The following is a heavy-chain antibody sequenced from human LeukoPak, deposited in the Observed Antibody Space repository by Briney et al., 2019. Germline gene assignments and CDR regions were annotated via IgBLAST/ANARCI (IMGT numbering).Heavy chain of an antibody. D-gene: IGHD3-3*02. CDR2: ISPDKT. CDR1: GFLFSTNP. CDR3: VKEHVDRAFTRSFEI. Sequence: GGSLRLSCAASGFLFSTNPMSWVRQAPGKGLEWVSAISPDKTYYADSVKGRLTISRDNYKNTVDLHMNSPRAEDTAIYYCVKEHVDRAFTRSFEIWGQGIVVTVSS. J-gene: IGHJ3*02. V-gene: IGHV3-23*01.